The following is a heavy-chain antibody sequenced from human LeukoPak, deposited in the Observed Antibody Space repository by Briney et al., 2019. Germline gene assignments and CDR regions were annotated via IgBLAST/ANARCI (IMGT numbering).Heavy chain of an antibody. J-gene: IGHJ4*02. Sequence: ASVKVSCKVSGYTLTELSMHWVRQAPGKGLEWMGGFDPEDGETIYAQKFQGRVTMTEDTSTDTAYMELSSLRSEDTAVYYCATSYYYGSRTGYWGQGTLVTVSS. V-gene: IGHV1-24*01. CDR3: ATSYYYGSRTGY. CDR1: GYTLTELS. D-gene: IGHD3-10*01. CDR2: FDPEDGET.